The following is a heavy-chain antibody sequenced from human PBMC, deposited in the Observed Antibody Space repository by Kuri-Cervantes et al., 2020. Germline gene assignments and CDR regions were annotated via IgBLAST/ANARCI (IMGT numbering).Heavy chain of an antibody. Sequence: ASVKVSCKASGYTFTSYDINWVRQATGQGLEWMGWMNPNSGNTGYAQKLQGRVTMTTDTSTSTAYMELRSLRAEDTAVYYCARDSSGWTRAGPDFDYWGQGTLVTVSS. D-gene: IGHD6-19*01. V-gene: IGHV1-8*01. CDR2: MNPNSGNT. CDR3: ARDSSGWTRAGPDFDY. J-gene: IGHJ4*02. CDR1: GYTFTSYD.